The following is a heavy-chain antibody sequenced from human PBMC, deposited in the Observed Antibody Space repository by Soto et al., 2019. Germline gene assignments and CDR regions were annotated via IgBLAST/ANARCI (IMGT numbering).Heavy chain of an antibody. CDR1: GGTFSSYA. J-gene: IGHJ3*02. V-gene: IGHV1-69*06. CDR2: IIPIFGTA. D-gene: IGHD3-10*01. CDR3: ASPGSGSLDAFDI. Sequence: QVPLVQSGAEVKKPGSSVKVSCKASGGTFSSYAISWVRQAPGQGLEWMGGIIPIFGTANYAQKFQGRVTITADKSTSTADMELSSLRSEDTAVYYCASPGSGSLDAFDIWGQGTMVTFSS.